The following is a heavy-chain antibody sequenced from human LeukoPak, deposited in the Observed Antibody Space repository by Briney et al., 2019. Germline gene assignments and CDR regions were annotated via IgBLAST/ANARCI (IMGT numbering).Heavy chain of an antibody. D-gene: IGHD6-19*01. V-gene: IGHV1-18*01. CDR1: GYTFTTYS. J-gene: IGHJ4*02. CDR3: ARGYSSGRDYYFDY. CDR2: ISGYSGNT. Sequence: ASVKVSCKASGYTFTTYSVNWVRQAPGQGLEWMGWISGYSGNTNYAQKLQGRVTMTTDTSTSTAYMELTSLRSDDTAIYYCARGYSSGRDYYFDYWGQGTLVTVSS.